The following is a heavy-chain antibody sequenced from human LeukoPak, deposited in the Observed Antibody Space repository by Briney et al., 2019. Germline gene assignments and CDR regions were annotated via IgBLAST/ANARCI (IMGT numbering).Heavy chain of an antibody. CDR3: ATDYGSGSYDY. J-gene: IGHJ4*02. D-gene: IGHD1-26*01. Sequence: ASAKVSCKVSGYTFTDYYMHWVQQAPGKGLEWMGLVDPEDGETIYAEKFQGRVTITADTSTDTAYMELSSLRSEDTAVYYCATDYGSGSYDYWGQGTLVTVSS. CDR2: VDPEDGET. CDR1: GYTFTDYY. V-gene: IGHV1-69-2*01.